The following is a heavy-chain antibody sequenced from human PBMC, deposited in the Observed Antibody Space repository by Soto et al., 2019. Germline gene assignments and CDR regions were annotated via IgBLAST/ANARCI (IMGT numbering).Heavy chain of an antibody. V-gene: IGHV4-34*01. CDR2: INHSGST. CDR1: GGSFSGYY. CDR3: ARGRSPPILTGYDPLKRGYYYMDV. J-gene: IGHJ6*03. D-gene: IGHD3-9*01. Sequence: SETLSLTCAVYGGSFSGYYWSWIRQPPGKGLEWIGEINHSGSTNYNPSLKSRVTISVDTSKNQFSLKLSSVTAADTAVYYCARGRSPPILTGYDPLKRGYYYMDVWGKGTTVTVAS.